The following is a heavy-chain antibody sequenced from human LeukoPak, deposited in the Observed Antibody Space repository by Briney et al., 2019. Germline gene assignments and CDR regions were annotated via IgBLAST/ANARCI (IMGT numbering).Heavy chain of an antibody. Sequence: GGSLRLSCAASGFTFSSYGMHWVRQAPGKGLEWVAVISYDGSNKYYADSVKGRFTISRDNSKNTLYLQMNSLRAEDTAVYYCAKDGRQRKTYFYGSGSANAFDIWGQGTMVTVSS. D-gene: IGHD3-10*01. CDR2: ISYDGSNK. J-gene: IGHJ3*02. V-gene: IGHV3-30*18. CDR1: GFTFSSYG. CDR3: AKDGRQRKTYFYGSGSANAFDI.